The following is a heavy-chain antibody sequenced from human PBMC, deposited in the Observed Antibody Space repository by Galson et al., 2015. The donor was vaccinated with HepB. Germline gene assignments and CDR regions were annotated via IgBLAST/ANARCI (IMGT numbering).Heavy chain of an antibody. Sequence: SLRLSCAVSGIMFSGYHMTWIRQAPGKGLEWVSYILNSGVVMEYADSVKGRFTISRDNARNSLYLQMNSLRVEDTAVYYCAKGHLGLDSWGQGTLVTVSS. J-gene: IGHJ5*01. CDR3: AKGHLGLDS. V-gene: IGHV3-11*01. CDR1: GIMFSGYH. CDR2: ILNSGVVM. D-gene: IGHD3-16*01.